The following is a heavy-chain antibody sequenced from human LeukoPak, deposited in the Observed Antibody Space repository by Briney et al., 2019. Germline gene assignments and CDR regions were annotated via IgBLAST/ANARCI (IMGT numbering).Heavy chain of an antibody. CDR1: GFTFSSYG. Sequence: PGGSLRLSCAASGFTFSSYGMHWVRQAPAKGLEGVAFIRYDGSNKYYADSVKGRFTISRDNSKNTLYLQMNSLRAEDTAVYYCAKTATGTTILNWFDPWGQGTLVTVSS. CDR2: IRYDGSNK. CDR3: AKTATGTTILNWFDP. V-gene: IGHV3-30*02. D-gene: IGHD1-1*01. J-gene: IGHJ5*02.